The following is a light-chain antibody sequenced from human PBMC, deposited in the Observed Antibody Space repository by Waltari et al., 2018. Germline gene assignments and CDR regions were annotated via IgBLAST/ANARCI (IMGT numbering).Light chain of an antibody. J-gene: IGLJ2*01. CDR2: RIN. V-gene: IGLV1-47*01. CDR1: TSNIGTNY. CDR3: AGWDDNLSVV. Sequence: QSVLTQPPAASGTPGQRVTISCAGSTSNIGTNYVNCYNKFPGAAPKLLMYRINPRPPGVPARSSGSKSGTSASLGISGLRSEDEADYFCAGWDDNLSVVFGGGTKLTVL.